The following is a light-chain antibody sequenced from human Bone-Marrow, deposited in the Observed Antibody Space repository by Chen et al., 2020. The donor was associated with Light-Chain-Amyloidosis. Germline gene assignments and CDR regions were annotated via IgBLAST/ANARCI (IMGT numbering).Light chain of an antibody. CDR1: GSNIGANYD. J-gene: IGLJ3*02. V-gene: IGLV1-40*03. Sequence: QSVLTQPPSVSGAPVQSVTISRPGSGSNIGANYDVHWYQQLPGTAPKLLIFGNSNRPSGVPDRFSGSKYGASASLTIAGLQAEDEAEYHCQSYDTTLSAWVFGGGTKLTVL. CDR3: QSYDTTLSAWV. CDR2: GNS.